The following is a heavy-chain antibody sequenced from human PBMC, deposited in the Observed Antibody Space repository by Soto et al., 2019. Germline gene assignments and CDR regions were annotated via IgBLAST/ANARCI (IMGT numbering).Heavy chain of an antibody. V-gene: IGHV3-23*01. J-gene: IGHJ4*02. D-gene: IGHD2-21*02. CDR3: AKDDFTDRGDDYFDY. Sequence: HPGGSLRLSCAASGFSFTNFAMSWVRHAPGKGLEWVAGIGASGDITWYADSVKGRLSISRDNSKNTLYLQLNSLRFEDTAVYYCAKDDFTDRGDDYFDYWGPGTLVTVS. CDR1: GFSFTNFA. CDR2: IGASGDIT.